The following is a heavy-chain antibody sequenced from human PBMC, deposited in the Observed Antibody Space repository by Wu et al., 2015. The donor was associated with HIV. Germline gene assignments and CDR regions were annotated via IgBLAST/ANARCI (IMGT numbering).Heavy chain of an antibody. CDR2: FIPIFATS. J-gene: IGHJ3*02. CDR1: GGTFSNYG. Sequence: QVQLVQSGAEVKKPGSSVKVSCKTFGGTFSNYGISWVRQAPGQGLEWMGGFIPIFATSDLAPKFRGRVTITTDESTTTAYMELSSLKSEDTAVYYCASCSGSGCYLDAFDIWGQGTMVTVSS. CDR3: ASCSGSGCYLDAFDI. D-gene: IGHD2-15*01. V-gene: IGHV1-69*05.